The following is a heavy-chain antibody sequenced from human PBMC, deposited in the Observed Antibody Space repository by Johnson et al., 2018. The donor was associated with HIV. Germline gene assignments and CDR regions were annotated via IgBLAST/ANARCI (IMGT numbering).Heavy chain of an antibody. Sequence: QVQLVESGGGVVQPGGSLRLSCAASGFTFSSYGMHWVRQAPGKGLEWVAFIRYDGSNKYYADSVKGRFTISRDNSKNTLYLQMNSLRAEDTAVYYCAKVALTTVTTPGRDAFDIWGQGTMVTVSS. CDR3: AKVALTTVTTPGRDAFDI. CDR2: IRYDGSNK. J-gene: IGHJ3*02. CDR1: GFTFSSYG. D-gene: IGHD4-17*01. V-gene: IGHV3-30*02.